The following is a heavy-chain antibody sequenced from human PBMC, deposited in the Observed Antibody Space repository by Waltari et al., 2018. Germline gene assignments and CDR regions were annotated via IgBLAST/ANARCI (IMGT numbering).Heavy chain of an antibody. V-gene: IGHV3-74*01. D-gene: IGHD3-3*01. CDR1: TSTFRMSW. Sequence: VQLVESGGGSIRPGGSLRLPRLASTSTFRMSWTNWVRQDPGKGPVWVSHISMDGRTTDYADSVKGRFTVSRDNAENTLYLQMNSLRAEDTAVYYCVRGADLDKANWFDPWGQGTLVTVSS. CDR2: ISMDGRTT. J-gene: IGHJ5*02. CDR3: VRGADLDKANWFDP.